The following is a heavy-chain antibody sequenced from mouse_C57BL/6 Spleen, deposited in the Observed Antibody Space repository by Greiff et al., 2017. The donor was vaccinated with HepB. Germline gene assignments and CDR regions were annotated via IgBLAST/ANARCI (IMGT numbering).Heavy chain of an antibody. Sequence: EVQLQQSGTVLARPGASVKMSCKTSGYTFTSYWMHWVKQRPGQGLEWIGAIYPGNSDTSYNQKFKGKAKLTAVTSASTAYMELSSLTNEDSAVYYFTRSMVTPRGYVDVWGTGTTVTVAS. CDR2: IYPGNSDT. D-gene: IGHD2-2*01. J-gene: IGHJ1*03. V-gene: IGHV1-5*01. CDR3: TRSMVTPRGYVDV. CDR1: GYTFTSYW.